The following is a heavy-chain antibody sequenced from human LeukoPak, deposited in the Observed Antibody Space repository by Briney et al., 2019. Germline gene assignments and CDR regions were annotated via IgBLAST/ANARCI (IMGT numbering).Heavy chain of an antibody. Sequence: SETPSLTCTVSGGSISSGGYYWSWIRQHPGKGLEWIGYIYYSGSTYYNPSLKSRVTISVDTSKNQFSLKLSSVTAADTAVYYCVRDTSGSFKSGWFDPWGQGTLVTVSS. CDR3: VRDTSGSFKSGWFDP. D-gene: IGHD1-26*01. CDR1: GGSISSGGYY. CDR2: IYYSGST. V-gene: IGHV4-31*03. J-gene: IGHJ5*02.